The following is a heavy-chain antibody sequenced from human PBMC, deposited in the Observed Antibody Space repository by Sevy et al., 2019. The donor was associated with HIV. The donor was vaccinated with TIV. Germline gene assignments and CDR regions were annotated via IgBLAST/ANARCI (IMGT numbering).Heavy chain of an antibody. CDR2: IKQDGSEK. V-gene: IGHV3-7*03. Sequence: GGSLRLSCAASGFTFSRYWMSWVRQAPGKGLEWVANIKQDGSEKYYVDSVKGRFTISRDNSKNTLYLQMNSLRAEDTAVYYCAKVSTVTDEGAFDIWGQGTMVTVSS. CDR3: AKVSTVTDEGAFDI. CDR1: GFTFSRYW. J-gene: IGHJ3*02. D-gene: IGHD4-17*01.